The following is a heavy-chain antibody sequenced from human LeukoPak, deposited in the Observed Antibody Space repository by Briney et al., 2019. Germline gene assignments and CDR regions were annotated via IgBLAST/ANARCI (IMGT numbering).Heavy chain of an antibody. CDR3: ASTPDSSDYGAAFDF. D-gene: IGHD4-17*01. CDR1: GYSITSGYF. V-gene: IGHV4-38-2*01. CDR2: IYHSGTT. J-gene: IGHJ4*02. Sequence: SETLSLTCAVSGYSITSGYFWGWLRQPPGKGLEWIASIYHSGTTYYNPSLKSRVTISVDTSKNQFSLKLSSVTASDTAVYYCASTPDSSDYGAAFDFWGQGTLVIVSS.